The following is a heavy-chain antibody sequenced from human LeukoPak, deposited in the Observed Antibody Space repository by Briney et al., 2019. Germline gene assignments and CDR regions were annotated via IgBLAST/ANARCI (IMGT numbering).Heavy chain of an antibody. CDR1: GGSISTYY. CDR3: ARGLRLVGASSYYFDN. V-gene: IGHV4-59*01. J-gene: IGHJ4*02. Sequence: PSETLSLTCTVSGGSISTYYWSWIRQPPGKGLEWIGYVYHSGSTNYIPSLKSRVTISVDMSKNQFSLELRSVTAADTAMYYCARGLRLVGASSYYFDNWGQGTLVTVSS. CDR2: VYHSGST. D-gene: IGHD1-26*01.